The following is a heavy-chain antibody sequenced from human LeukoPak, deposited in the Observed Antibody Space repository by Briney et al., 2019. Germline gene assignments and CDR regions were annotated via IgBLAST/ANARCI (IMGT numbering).Heavy chain of an antibody. CDR2: INPNSGRT. V-gene: IGHV1-2*02. J-gene: IGHJ5*02. CDR3: ARDHQWLAQNWFDP. CDR1: GYTFTGYY. Sequence: ASVKVSCKASGYTFTGYYMHWVRQAPGQGLEWMGWINPNSGRTNYAQKFQGRVTMTSDTSISTAYMELNRLRSDDTAVYYCARDHQWLAQNWFDPWGQGTLVTVSS. D-gene: IGHD6-19*01.